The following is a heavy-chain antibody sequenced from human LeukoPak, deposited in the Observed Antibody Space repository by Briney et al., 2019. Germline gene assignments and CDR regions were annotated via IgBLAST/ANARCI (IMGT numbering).Heavy chain of an antibody. J-gene: IGHJ4*02. V-gene: IGHV4-30-4*08. Sequence: PSQTLSLTCTVSGGSLSSGDSYWSWIRQPPGKGLEGIGYIYYSGRTYYNPSLKSRVTISVDTSKNQFSLKLSSVTAADTAVYYCARDSPYDSSGYYYHYWGQGTLVTVSS. CDR2: IYYSGRT. D-gene: IGHD3-22*01. CDR3: ARDSPYDSSGYYYHY. CDR1: GGSLSSGDSY.